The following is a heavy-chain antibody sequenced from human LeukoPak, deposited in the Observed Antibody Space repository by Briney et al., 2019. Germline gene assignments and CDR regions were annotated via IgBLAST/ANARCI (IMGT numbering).Heavy chain of an antibody. J-gene: IGHJ6*02. CDR2: ISGNGDST. Sequence: GGSLRLSCAASGFTFRDYAMSWVRQAPGKGLEWVSAISGNGDSTYYADSVKGRFTISRDNSKNTLHLQLNSLRDEDTAMYYCAMRPADCSSSSCPTINRYYYGMDVWGQGTTVIVSS. CDR1: GFTFRDYA. V-gene: IGHV3-23*01. CDR3: AMRPADCSSSSCPTINRYYYGMDV. D-gene: IGHD2-15*01.